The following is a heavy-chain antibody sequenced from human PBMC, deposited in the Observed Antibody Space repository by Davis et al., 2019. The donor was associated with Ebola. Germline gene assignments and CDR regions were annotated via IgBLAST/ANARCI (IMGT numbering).Heavy chain of an antibody. CDR2: ISHHNGYT. CDR1: GGSFSDYF. CDR3: SRTTKTNIEDSGLGYNSFDS. V-gene: IGHV4-34*01. J-gene: IGHJ5*01. D-gene: IGHD4-17*01. Sequence: SETLSLTCAVYGGSFSDYFWSWIRQPPQKGLEWIGEISHHNGYTNYNPSLRSRVAISVDSSKNQLSLKINSVTAADTATYDGSRTTKTNIEDSGLGYNSFDSWGQGVLVSVSS.